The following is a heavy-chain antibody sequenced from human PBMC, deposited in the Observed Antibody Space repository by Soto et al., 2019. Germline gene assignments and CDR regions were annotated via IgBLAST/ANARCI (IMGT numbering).Heavy chain of an antibody. CDR1: GYTFNSYT. Sequence: GASVKVSCKTSGYTFNSYTMHWVRQAPGQRLEWLGWINAGNGNTQYSQQFQGRVTITRDTSATTTYMELSSLRSDDTAVYYCARVNYYYYYMDVWGKGTTVTVSS. CDR2: INAGNGNT. V-gene: IGHV1-3*01. CDR3: ARVNYYYYYMDV. J-gene: IGHJ6*03.